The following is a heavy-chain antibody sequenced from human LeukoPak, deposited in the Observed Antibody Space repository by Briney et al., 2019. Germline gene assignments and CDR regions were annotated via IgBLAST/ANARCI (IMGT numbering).Heavy chain of an antibody. D-gene: IGHD5-24*01. CDR2: ISYDGSNK. CDR3: ARGSAPVDEEMATVYYFDY. CDR1: GFTFSSYG. J-gene: IGHJ4*02. Sequence: GGSLRLSCAASGFTFSSYGMHWVRQAPGKGLEWVAVISYDGSNKYYADSVKGRFTISRDNSKNTLYLQMNSLRAEDTAVYYCARGSAPVDEEMATVYYFDYWGQGTLVTVSS. V-gene: IGHV3-30*03.